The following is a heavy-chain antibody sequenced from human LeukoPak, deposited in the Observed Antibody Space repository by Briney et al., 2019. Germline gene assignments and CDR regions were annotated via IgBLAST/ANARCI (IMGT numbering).Heavy chain of an antibody. V-gene: IGHV3-66*01. D-gene: IGHD1-26*01. J-gene: IGHJ4*02. CDR1: GVTVSSNY. Sequence: PGGSLRLSCAASGVTVSSNYMTWVRQAPGKGLEWLSVIYSGGDTYYADSVKGRFSISRDNSKNTLYLQMNSLRAEDTALYYCARRSGEGFFDYWGQGTLVTVYS. CDR2: IYSGGDT. CDR3: ARRSGEGFFDY.